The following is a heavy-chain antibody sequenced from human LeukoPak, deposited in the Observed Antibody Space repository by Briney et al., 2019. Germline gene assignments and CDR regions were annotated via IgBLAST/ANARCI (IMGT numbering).Heavy chain of an antibody. CDR2: IYHSGST. D-gene: IGHD3-22*01. V-gene: IGHV4-4*02. CDR1: GGSITSSAW. J-gene: IGHJ4*02. Sequence: SETLSLTCAVSGGSITSSAWWSWVRQPPGKGLEWIGEIYHSGSTTYSPSLKSRVTISLDTSKNQFSLKLSSVTASDTAMYYCARGRSSGYYCLFDYWGQGTLVTVSS. CDR3: ARGRSSGYYCLFDY.